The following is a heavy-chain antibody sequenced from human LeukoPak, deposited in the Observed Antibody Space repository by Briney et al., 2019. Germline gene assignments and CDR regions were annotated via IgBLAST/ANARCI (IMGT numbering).Heavy chain of an antibody. CDR3: AIHGGGTIRIEAFDV. CDR1: GFTFSHYA. V-gene: IGHV3-30*04. J-gene: IGHJ3*01. CDR2: ISYDGSNK. Sequence: GGSLRLSCVASGFTFSHYAMHWVRQAPGKGLEWVALISYDGSNKDYADSVKGRFTISRDNSKNTLYLQMNSLRDEDTALYYCAIHGGGTIRIEAFDVWGQGTMVTISS. D-gene: IGHD3-3*01.